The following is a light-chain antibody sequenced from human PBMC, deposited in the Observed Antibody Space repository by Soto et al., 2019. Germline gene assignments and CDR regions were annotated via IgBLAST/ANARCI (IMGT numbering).Light chain of an antibody. CDR2: KAS. CDR1: QSISIW. V-gene: IGKV1-5*03. CDR3: QQYNNYLYT. Sequence: DIQMTQSHSTLSASVGDRVTITCRASQSISIWLAWYQHKPGKAPKLLIYKASSLESGVQSRFSGSGYGTEFTLTISSLQPDDFATYYCQQYNNYLYTCGQGTKLEIK. J-gene: IGKJ2*01.